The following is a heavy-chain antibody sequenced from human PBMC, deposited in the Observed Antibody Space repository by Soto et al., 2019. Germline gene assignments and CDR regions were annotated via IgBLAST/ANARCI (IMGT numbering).Heavy chain of an antibody. V-gene: IGHV3-23*01. CDR1: GFTFSSYA. Sequence: GGSLRLSCAASGFTFSSYAMSWVRQAPGKGLEWVSSINGGGDSTYYADSVKGRFTISRDNSKNTLYVEMNSLRAEDTALYYCAKEEGYSSGWYYRYWGQGARVTVSS. J-gene: IGHJ4*02. CDR3: AKEEGYSSGWYYRY. D-gene: IGHD6-19*01. CDR2: INGGGDST.